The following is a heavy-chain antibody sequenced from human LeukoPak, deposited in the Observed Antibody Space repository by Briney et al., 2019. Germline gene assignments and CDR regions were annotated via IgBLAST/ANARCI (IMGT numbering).Heavy chain of an antibody. D-gene: IGHD3-22*01. V-gene: IGHV1-18*01. Sequence: WASVKVSCKASGYTFTSYGISWVRQAPGQGLEWMGWINGYNGKTRYAENFQGRVTLTTDTSTSTAYMELRNLRSDDTALYYCARDQGVYYDSTGYVFDNWGQGTLVTVSS. J-gene: IGHJ4*02. CDR2: INGYNGKT. CDR3: ARDQGVYYDSTGYVFDN. CDR1: GYTFTSYG.